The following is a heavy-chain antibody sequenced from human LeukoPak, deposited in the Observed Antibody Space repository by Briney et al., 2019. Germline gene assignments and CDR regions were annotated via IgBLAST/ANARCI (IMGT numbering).Heavy chain of an antibody. D-gene: IGHD3-22*01. CDR2: IYYSGST. V-gene: IGHV4-59*01. CDR3: ARGRYYDSSGYRAYYYGMDV. Sequence: SETLSLTCTVSGGSISSYYWSWIRQPPGKGLEWIGYIYYSGSTNYNPSLKSRVTISVDTSKNQFSLKLSSVTAADTAVYYCARGRYYDSSGYRAYYYGMDVWGQGTTVTVSS. J-gene: IGHJ6*02. CDR1: GGSISSYY.